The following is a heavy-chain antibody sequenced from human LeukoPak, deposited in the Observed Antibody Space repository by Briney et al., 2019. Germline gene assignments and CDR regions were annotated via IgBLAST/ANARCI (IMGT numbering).Heavy chain of an antibody. D-gene: IGHD6-19*01. CDR1: GFTFSSYW. CDR3: ARAYSSGWYSLDY. V-gene: IGHV3-74*01. CDR2: IYADGSGT. J-gene: IGHJ4*02. Sequence: TGGSLRLSCAASGFTFSSYWMHWVRQAPGKGLVWVSRIYADGSGTSYADSVKGRFTISRDNARNTLYLQMNSLKAEDTAVYFCARAYSSGWYSLDYWGQGTLVTVSS.